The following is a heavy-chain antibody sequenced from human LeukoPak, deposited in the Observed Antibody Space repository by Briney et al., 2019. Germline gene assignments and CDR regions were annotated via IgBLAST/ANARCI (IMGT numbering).Heavy chain of an antibody. CDR3: ARDLWFGEYFLDY. D-gene: IGHD3-10*01. Sequence: GGSLRLSCSASGFTFTTYGMNWVRQAPGKGLEWVSYISSSGSTIYYADSVKGRFTISRDNAKNSLYLQMNSLRAEDTAVYYCARDLWFGEYFLDYWGQGTLVTVSS. V-gene: IGHV3-48*04. CDR1: GFTFTTYG. CDR2: ISSSGSTI. J-gene: IGHJ4*02.